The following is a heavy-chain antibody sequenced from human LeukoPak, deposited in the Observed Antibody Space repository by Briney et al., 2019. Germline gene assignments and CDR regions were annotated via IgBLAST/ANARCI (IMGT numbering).Heavy chain of an antibody. Sequence: ASVKVSCKASGYTFTSYDTNWVRQATGQGLEWMGWMNPNSGNTGYAQKFQGRVTMTRNTSISTAYMELSSLRSEDTAVYYCARGRNTIFGVVIIDYYYYMDVWGKGTTVTVSS. D-gene: IGHD3-3*01. CDR2: MNPNSGNT. J-gene: IGHJ6*03. V-gene: IGHV1-8*01. CDR3: ARGRNTIFGVVIIDYYYYMDV. CDR1: GYTFTSYD.